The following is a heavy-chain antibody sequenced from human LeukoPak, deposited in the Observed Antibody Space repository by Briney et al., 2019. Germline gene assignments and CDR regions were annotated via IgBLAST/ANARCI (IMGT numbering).Heavy chain of an antibody. CDR2: IYSGGST. V-gene: IGHV3-53*01. CDR1: GFTVSSNY. Sequence: GGSLRLSCAASGFTVSSNYMSWVRQAPGKGLEWVSLIYSGGSTLYADSVKGRFTISRDNSKNTVFLQMGSLRAEDTAVYHCARRAYDSSAYWAFDTSGPGTMVTVSS. J-gene: IGHJ3*02. CDR3: ARRAYDSSAYWAFDT. D-gene: IGHD3-22*01.